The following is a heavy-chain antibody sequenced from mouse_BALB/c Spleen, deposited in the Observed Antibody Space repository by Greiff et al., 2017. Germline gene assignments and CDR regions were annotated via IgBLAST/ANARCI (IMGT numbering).Heavy chain of an antibody. J-gene: IGHJ3*01. CDR1: GFTFSSYA. V-gene: IGHV5-9-3*01. D-gene: IGHD1-2*01. CDR3: ARHDGTTATQFAY. Sequence: VQLKESGGGLVKPGGSLKLSCAASGFTFSSYAMSWVRQTPEKRLEWVATISSGGSYTYYPDSVKGRFTISRDNAKNTLYLQMSSLRSEDTAMYYCARHDGTTATQFAYWGQGTLVTVSA. CDR2: ISSGGSYT.